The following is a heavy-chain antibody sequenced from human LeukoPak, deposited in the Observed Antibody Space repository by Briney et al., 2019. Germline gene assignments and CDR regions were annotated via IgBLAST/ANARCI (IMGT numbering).Heavy chain of an antibody. Sequence: PGGSLRLSCAASGFTFSGYAMSWLRQTPQKGLEWVSGISVTGDFTYYADSVKGRFTIARDNSRTTVYLQLNSLRADDTAVYYCAKSHITRYPLQYYFDLWGQGAQVIVSS. CDR3: AKSHITRYPLQYYFDL. CDR1: GFTFSGYA. CDR2: ISVTGDFT. D-gene: IGHD2-21*01. V-gene: IGHV3-23*01. J-gene: IGHJ4*02.